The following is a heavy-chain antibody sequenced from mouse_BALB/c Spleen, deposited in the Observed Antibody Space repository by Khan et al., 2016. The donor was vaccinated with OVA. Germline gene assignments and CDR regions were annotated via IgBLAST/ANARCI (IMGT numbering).Heavy chain of an antibody. CDR2: TNPTNGRT. CDR1: GYTFTSYW. D-gene: IGHD1-1*01. V-gene: IGHV1S81*02. CDR3: ARIKKIVATYFDY. J-gene: IGHJ2*01. Sequence: QVQLQQSGAELVKAGASVKMSCKASGYTFTSYWMHWVKQRLGQGLEWFAETNPTNGRTYYNEKFKSKATLPVDQSSSTAYMLLSGPTFEDSAVYYCARIKKIVATYFDYWGQGTTLTVSS.